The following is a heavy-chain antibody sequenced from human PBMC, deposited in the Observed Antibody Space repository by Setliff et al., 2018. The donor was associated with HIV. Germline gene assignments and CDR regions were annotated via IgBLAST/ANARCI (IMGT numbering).Heavy chain of an antibody. V-gene: IGHV4-61*02. CDR3: AREEMATIVAFDI. D-gene: IGHD5-12*01. CDR1: GDSIISGDYY. Sequence: PSETLSLTCTVSGDSIISGDYYWGWIRQPAGKGLEWIGRIYSSGSTKYNPSLTSRVTISVDTSKNHFSLKLTSVTAADTAVYYCAREEMATIVAFDIWGQGTMVTVSS. CDR2: IYSSGST. J-gene: IGHJ3*02.